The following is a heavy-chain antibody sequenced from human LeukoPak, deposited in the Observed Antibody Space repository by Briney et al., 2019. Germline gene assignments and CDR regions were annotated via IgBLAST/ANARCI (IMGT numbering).Heavy chain of an antibody. J-gene: IGHJ4*02. D-gene: IGHD3-10*01. Sequence: ASVKVSCKASADTFTNFFMHWVRQAPGQGPEWMGIINPRTGSTDYPQRFQGRLTLTGDMSTSTVYMELSGLRSEDTAIYYCARGGVQLWLSYFDDWGQGTLVTVSS. CDR3: ARGGVQLWLSYFDD. CDR2: INPRTGST. V-gene: IGHV1-46*01. CDR1: ADTFTNFF.